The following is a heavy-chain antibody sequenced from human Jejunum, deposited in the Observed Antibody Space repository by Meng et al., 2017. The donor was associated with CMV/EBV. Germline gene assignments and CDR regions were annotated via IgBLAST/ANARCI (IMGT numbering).Heavy chain of an antibody. CDR2: ISSDGGNQ. D-gene: IGHD2-15*01. J-gene: IGHJ5*02. CDR1: FSSHA. CDR3: AKGARYCIASSCNWFDP. Sequence: FSSHARNWVRQARGKGVEWVAVISSDGGNQYYADSLKGRFTISRDNSKNTLYLHLSSLRPGDTAMYYCAKGARYCIASSCNWFDPWGQGTLVTVSS. V-gene: IGHV3-30*04.